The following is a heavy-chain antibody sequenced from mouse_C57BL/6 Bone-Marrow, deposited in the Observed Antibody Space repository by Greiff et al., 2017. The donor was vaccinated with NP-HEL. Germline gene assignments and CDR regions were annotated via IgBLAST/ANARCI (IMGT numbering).Heavy chain of an antibody. D-gene: IGHD2-4*01. CDR1: GFTFTDYY. V-gene: IGHV7-3*01. CDR2: IRNKANGYTT. Sequence: EVKLVESGGGLVQPGGSLSLSCAASGFTFTDYYMSWVRQPPGKALEWLAFIRNKANGYTTEYSASVKGRFTISRDNSQSILYLQMIALRAEDSATYYCARTIYYDYADDPFYAMDYWGQVTSVTVSS. CDR3: ARTIYYDYADDPFYAMDY. J-gene: IGHJ4*01.